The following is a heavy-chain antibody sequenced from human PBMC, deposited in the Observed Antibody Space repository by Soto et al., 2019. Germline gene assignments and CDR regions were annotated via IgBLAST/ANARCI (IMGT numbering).Heavy chain of an antibody. CDR3: AREGSGWYPLEFDY. CDR2: IYYSGST. Sequence: SETLSLTCTVSGGSISSYYWSWIRQPPGKGLEWIGYIYYSGSTNYNPSLKSRVTISVDTSKNQFSLKLSSVTAADTAVYYCAREGSGWYPLEFDYWGQGTLVTVSS. CDR1: GGSISSYY. V-gene: IGHV4-59*01. D-gene: IGHD6-19*01. J-gene: IGHJ4*02.